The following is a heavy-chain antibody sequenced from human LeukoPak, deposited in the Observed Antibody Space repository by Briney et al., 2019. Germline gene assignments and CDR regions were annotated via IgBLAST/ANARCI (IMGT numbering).Heavy chain of an antibody. CDR2: IDPNSGGT. J-gene: IGHJ3*02. CDR1: GYTFTGYY. Sequence: ASVKVSCKASGYTFTGYYMHWVRQAPGRGLEWMGRIDPNSGGTSYAQNFQGRVTMTRDTSISTAYMELTSLTSDDTAVYYCARDRSNSIGYCSSTSCPSAFDIWGQGTMVTVSS. D-gene: IGHD2-2*01. V-gene: IGHV1-2*06. CDR3: ARDRSNSIGYCSSTSCPSAFDI.